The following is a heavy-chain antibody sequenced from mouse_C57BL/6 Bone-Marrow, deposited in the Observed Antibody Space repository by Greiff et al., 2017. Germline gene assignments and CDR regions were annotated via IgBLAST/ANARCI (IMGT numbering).Heavy chain of an antibody. CDR1: GYTFTSYW. V-gene: IGHV1-50*01. Sequence: QVHVKQSGAELVKPGASVKLSCKASGYTFTSYWMQWVKQRPGQGLEWIGEIDPSDSYTNYNQKFKGKATLTVDTSSSTAYMQLSSLTSEDSAVYYCARSTVVAPSYYYAMDYWGQGTLVTVSA. D-gene: IGHD1-1*01. CDR2: IDPSDSYT. J-gene: IGHJ3*01. CDR3: ARSTVVAPSYYYAMDY.